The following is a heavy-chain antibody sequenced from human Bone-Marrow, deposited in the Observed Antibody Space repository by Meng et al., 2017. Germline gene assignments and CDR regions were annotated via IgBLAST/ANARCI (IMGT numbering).Heavy chain of an antibody. CDR3: ARLAYDSSGYWFDY. CDR1: GGSFSGSY. D-gene: IGHD3-22*01. V-gene: IGHV4-34*01. CDR2: INHSGST. Sequence: QVQLQQWGEGLLKPSATLSLTCAVYGGSFSGSYRSWIRQPPGKGLEWIGEINHSGSTNYNPSLKSRVTISVDTSKNQFSLKLSSVTAADTAVYYCARLAYDSSGYWFDYWGQGTLVTVSS. J-gene: IGHJ4*02.